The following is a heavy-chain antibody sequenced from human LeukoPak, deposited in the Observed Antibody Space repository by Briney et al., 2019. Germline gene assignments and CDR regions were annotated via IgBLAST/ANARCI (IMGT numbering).Heavy chain of an antibody. CDR3: ARDPGYCSGGSCFQNYYYYGMDV. CDR2: INPSGGST. V-gene: IGHV1-46*01. CDR1: GYTFTSYY. Sequence: ASVKVSCKASGYTFTSYYMHWVRQAPGQGLEWMGIINPSGGSTSYAQKFQGRVTMTRDTSTSTVYMELSSLRSEDTAVYYCARDPGYCSGGSCFQNYYYYGMDVWGQGTTVTVSS. J-gene: IGHJ6*02. D-gene: IGHD2-15*01.